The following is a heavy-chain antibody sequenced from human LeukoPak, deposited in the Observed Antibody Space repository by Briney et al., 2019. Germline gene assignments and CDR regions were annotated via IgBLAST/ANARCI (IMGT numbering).Heavy chain of an antibody. Sequence: ASVKVSCKASGYTFTSYYMHWVRQAPGQGLEWMGIINPSGGSTSYAQKFQGRVTMTRDTSTSTVYTELSSLRSEDTAVYYCARQAINYYDSSGYYDYWGQGTLVTVSS. CDR2: INPSGGST. D-gene: IGHD3-22*01. CDR3: ARQAINYYDSSGYYDY. V-gene: IGHV1-46*01. CDR1: GYTFTSYY. J-gene: IGHJ4*02.